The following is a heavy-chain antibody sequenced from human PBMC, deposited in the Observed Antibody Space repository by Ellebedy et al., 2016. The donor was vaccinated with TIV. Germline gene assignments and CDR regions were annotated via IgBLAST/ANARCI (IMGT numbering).Heavy chain of an antibody. CDR1: GGSISSTSYY. CDR2: IYYSGNT. Sequence: MPGGSLRLSCTVSGGSISSTSYYWAWIRQPPGKGLEWIGSIYYSGNTYYGASLKSRLTIYVDTSKTQFSLRLSSVTAADTAMYYCARQAVDDAFDIWGQGTMVTVSS. D-gene: IGHD6-19*01. J-gene: IGHJ3*02. V-gene: IGHV4-39*01. CDR3: ARQAVDDAFDI.